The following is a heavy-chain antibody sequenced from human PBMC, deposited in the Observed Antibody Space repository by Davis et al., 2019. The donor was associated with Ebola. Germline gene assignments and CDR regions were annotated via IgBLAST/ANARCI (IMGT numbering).Heavy chain of an antibody. CDR1: GFTFTTST. V-gene: IGHV3-21*01. CDR2: ISARGTYV. CDR3: VRDSLPNTPGWSGPNWFDP. Sequence: GESLKISCVASGFTFTTSTMHWVRPAPGKGLEWVASISARGTYVHYSDSLKGRFTVSRDHANSALSLQMTSLRAEDTAVYCCVRDSLPNTPGWSGPNWFDPWGQGTLVTVSS. D-gene: IGHD6-19*01. J-gene: IGHJ5*02.